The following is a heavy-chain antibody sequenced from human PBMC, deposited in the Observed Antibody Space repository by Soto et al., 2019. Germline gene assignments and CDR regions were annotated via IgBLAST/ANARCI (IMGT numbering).Heavy chain of an antibody. J-gene: IGHJ4*02. CDR2: IRSKAYGGTT. Sequence: RLSCTASGFTFGDYAMSWFRQAPGKGLEWVGFIRSKAYGGTTGYAASVKDRFTISRDDSKSIAYLQMNSLKTEDTAVYYCTRPYYYDSTGYQRYWGQGTLVTVFS. CDR3: TRPYYYDSTGYQRY. D-gene: IGHD3-22*01. V-gene: IGHV3-49*03. CDR1: GFTFGDYA.